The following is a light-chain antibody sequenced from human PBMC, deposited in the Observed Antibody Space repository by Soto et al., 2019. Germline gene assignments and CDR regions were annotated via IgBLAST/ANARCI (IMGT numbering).Light chain of an antibody. J-gene: IGKJ1*01. V-gene: IGKV3-11*01. CDR2: QTS. CDR3: HQRQSWPRT. CDR1: QYINTS. Sequence: EIVMTQSPSTLTTLPGDRVTLSFRASQYINTSLAWYQHRPGQAPRLLIYQTSIRTAGIPARFSASGSGTDFTLTISDVQPEDFALYYCHQRQSWPRTFGQGTKVDI.